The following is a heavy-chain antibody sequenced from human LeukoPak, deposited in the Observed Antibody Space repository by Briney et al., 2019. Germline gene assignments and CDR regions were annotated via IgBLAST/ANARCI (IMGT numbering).Heavy chain of an antibody. Sequence: ASVKVSCKVSGYTLTELSMHWVRQAPGKGLEWMGGFDPEDGETIYAQKFQGRVTMTEDTSTDTAYMELSSLRSEDTAVYYCATTGLGGSSWYNYAFDIWGQGTMVTVSS. CDR3: ATTGLGGSSWYNYAFDI. D-gene: IGHD6-13*01. J-gene: IGHJ3*02. CDR2: FDPEDGET. CDR1: GYTLTELS. V-gene: IGHV1-24*01.